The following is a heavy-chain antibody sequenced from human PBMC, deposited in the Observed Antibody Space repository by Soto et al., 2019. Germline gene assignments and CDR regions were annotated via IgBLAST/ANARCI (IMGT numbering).Heavy chain of an antibody. CDR2: INGRGNYK. J-gene: IGHJ4*02. CDR1: GFTLTTYT. D-gene: IGHD1-26*01. CDR3: AREDGVVGATSAFDY. Sequence: GGSLRLSCAASGFTLTTYTMDWVRQAPGMGLEWVSSINGRGNYKYYTDSVEGRFTISRDNAQDSLYLQMNSLRAEDTAVYYCAREDGVVGATSAFDYWGQGTLVTVSS. V-gene: IGHV3-21*01.